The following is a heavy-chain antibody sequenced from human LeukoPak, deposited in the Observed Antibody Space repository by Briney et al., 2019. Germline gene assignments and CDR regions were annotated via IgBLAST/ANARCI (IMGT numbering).Heavy chain of an antibody. J-gene: IGHJ4*02. D-gene: IGHD5-12*01. CDR1: GFTFSSYA. Sequence: GRSLRLSCAASGFTFSSYAMHWVRQAPGKGLEGVAVISYDGSNKYYADSVKGRYTISRDNSKNTLYLQMNSLRAEDTAVYYCARSGWLPNDYWGQGTLVTVSS. V-gene: IGHV3-30*04. CDR3: ARSGWLPNDY. CDR2: ISYDGSNK.